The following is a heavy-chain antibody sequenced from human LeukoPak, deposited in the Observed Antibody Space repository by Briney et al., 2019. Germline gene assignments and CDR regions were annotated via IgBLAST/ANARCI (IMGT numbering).Heavy chain of an antibody. V-gene: IGHV1-18*04. J-gene: IGHJ5*02. CDR2: ISAYNGNT. CDR1: GYTFTSYY. CDR3: ARDWPYYDSSGYYGGWFDP. Sequence: ASVKVSCKASGYTFTSYYMHWVRQAPGQGLEWMGWISAYNGNTNYAQKLQGRVTMTTDTSTSTAYMELRSLRSDDTAVYYCARDWPYYDSSGYYGGWFDPWGQGTLVTVSS. D-gene: IGHD3-22*01.